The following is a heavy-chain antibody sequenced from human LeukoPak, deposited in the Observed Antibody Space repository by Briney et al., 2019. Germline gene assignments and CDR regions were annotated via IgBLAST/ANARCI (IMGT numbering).Heavy chain of an antibody. CDR1: GYIFTTYW. D-gene: IGHD2-21*02. CDR3: ARVVVVTSIYWYFEL. J-gene: IGHJ2*01. V-gene: IGHV5-51*01. Sequence: GESLKISCKGSGYIFTTYWIGWVRQMPGKGLEWMGLIHPGDSDTRYSPSFEGQVTISVDKAISTAYLQWSSLKASDTAMYYCARVVVVTSIYWYFELWGRGTLVTVSS. CDR2: IHPGDSDT.